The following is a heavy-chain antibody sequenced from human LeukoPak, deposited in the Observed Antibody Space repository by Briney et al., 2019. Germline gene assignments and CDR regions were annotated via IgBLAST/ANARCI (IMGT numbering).Heavy chain of an antibody. J-gene: IGHJ5*02. D-gene: IGHD3-16*01. Sequence: GASVKVSCKASGYTFTGYYIHWVRQAPGQGLEWMGWINPNSGGPNYAQKFRGRVTMTRDTSISTAYMEMSRLRSDDTAVYYCARDVSAGGTNWFDPWGQGTLVTVSS. CDR2: INPNSGGP. CDR1: GYTFTGYY. CDR3: ARDVSAGGTNWFDP. V-gene: IGHV1-2*02.